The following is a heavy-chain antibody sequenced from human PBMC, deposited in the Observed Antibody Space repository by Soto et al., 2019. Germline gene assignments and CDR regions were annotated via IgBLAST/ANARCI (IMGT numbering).Heavy chain of an antibody. CDR3: ARGRYGDY. J-gene: IGHJ4*02. CDR2: ISAHNGNT. Sequence: QVHLVQSGAEVKKPGASVKVSCKGSGYAFTTYGITWVRQAPGQGLEWMGWISAHNGNTNYAQKLQVRVTVTRDTSTSTAYMELRSLRSDDPAVYYCARGRYGDYWGQGALVTVSS. CDR1: GYAFTTYG. V-gene: IGHV1-18*01. D-gene: IGHD1-1*01.